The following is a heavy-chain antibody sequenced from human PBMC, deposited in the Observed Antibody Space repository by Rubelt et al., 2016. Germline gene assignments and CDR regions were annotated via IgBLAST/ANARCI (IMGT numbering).Heavy chain of an antibody. CDR1: GGSFSGYY. J-gene: IGHJ4*02. CDR3: AIDMVRGVIVY. Sequence: QVQLQQWGAGLLKPSETLSLTCAVYGGSFSGYYWSWIRQPPGKGLEWIGEINHSGSTNYNPSLKSRVTISVDTSKNQFSLKLSSVTAADTAVYYCAIDMVRGVIVYWGQGTLVTVSS. V-gene: IGHV4-34*02. CDR2: INHSGST. D-gene: IGHD3-10*01.